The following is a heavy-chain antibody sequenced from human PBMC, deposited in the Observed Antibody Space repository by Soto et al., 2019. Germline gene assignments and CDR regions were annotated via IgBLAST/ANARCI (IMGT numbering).Heavy chain of an antibody. V-gene: IGHV3-33*01. CDR2: IWYDGSNK. CDR3: ARGTTVTQYYYYGMDV. J-gene: IGHJ6*02. CDR1: GLTFSSYG. Sequence: PGGSLRLSCAASGLTFSSYGMHWVRQAPGKGLEWVAVIWYDGSNKYYADSVKGRFTISRDNSKNTLYLQMNSLRAEDTAVYYCARGTTVTQYYYYGMDVWGQGTTVTVSS. D-gene: IGHD4-17*01.